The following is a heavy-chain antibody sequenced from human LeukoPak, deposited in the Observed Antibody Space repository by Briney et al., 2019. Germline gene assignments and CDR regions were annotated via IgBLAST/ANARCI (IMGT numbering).Heavy chain of an antibody. Sequence: SVKVSCXASGGTFSSYAISWVRRAPGQGLEWMGGIIPIFGTASYAQKFQGRVTITTDESTSTAYMELSSLRSEDTAVYYCARSPGGDGYNFDYWGQGTLVTVSS. D-gene: IGHD5-24*01. V-gene: IGHV1-69*05. CDR3: ARSPGGDGYNFDY. CDR2: IIPIFGTA. J-gene: IGHJ4*02. CDR1: GGTFSSYA.